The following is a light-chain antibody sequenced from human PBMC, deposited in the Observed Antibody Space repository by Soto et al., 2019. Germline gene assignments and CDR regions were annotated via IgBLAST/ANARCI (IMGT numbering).Light chain of an antibody. J-gene: IGKJ4*01. CDR2: VAS. CDR3: QQHNNWPLT. Sequence: EIVMTQSPATLSASPGERVTLSCRSSQSIRSNLAWYQQRPGQTPRLLIFVASTRDTGIPARFTGSGSATEFPLTISSLQSEDFEMYYCQQHNNWPLTFGGGTKVDIK. CDR1: QSIRSN. V-gene: IGKV3-15*01.